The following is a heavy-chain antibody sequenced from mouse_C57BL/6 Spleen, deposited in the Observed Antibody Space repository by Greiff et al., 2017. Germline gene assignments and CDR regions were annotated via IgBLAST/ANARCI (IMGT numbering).Heavy chain of an antibody. CDR3: ARDGSDAMAY. D-gene: IGHD1-1*01. CDR2: INPGSGGT. Sequence: QVQLQQSGAELVRPGTSVKVSCKASGYAFTNYLIEWVKQRPGQGLEWIGVINPGSGGTNYNEKFKGKATLTADKSSSTAYMQLSSLTSEDSAVXFCARDGSDAMAYWGKGTSVTVSS. V-gene: IGHV1-54*01. J-gene: IGHJ4*01. CDR1: GYAFTNYL.